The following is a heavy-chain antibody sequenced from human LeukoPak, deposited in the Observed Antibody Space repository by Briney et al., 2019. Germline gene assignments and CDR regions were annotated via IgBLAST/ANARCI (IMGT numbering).Heavy chain of an antibody. Sequence: GRSLRLSCAASGFTFSSYAMHWVRQAPGKGLEWVAVISYDGSNKYYADSVKGRFTISRDNSKNTLYLQMNSLRAEDTAVYYCAKAHLTVAGTGLDYWGQGTLVTVSS. J-gene: IGHJ4*02. CDR2: ISYDGSNK. D-gene: IGHD6-19*01. V-gene: IGHV3-30-3*01. CDR1: GFTFSSYA. CDR3: AKAHLTVAGTGLDY.